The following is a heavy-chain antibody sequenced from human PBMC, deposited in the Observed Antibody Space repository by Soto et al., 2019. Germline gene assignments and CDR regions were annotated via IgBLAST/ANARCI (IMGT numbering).Heavy chain of an antibody. CDR3: ASHSGSYYFDS. Sequence: PSETLSLTCAVYGGSFSGYYWSWIRQPTGKGLEGIGEISHSGSTNYSPPLTSRVTISVDPSKNQFSLKLSSVSAADTAVYYGASHSGSYYFDSWGQGTLVTVS. CDR2: ISHSGST. V-gene: IGHV4-34*01. CDR1: GGSFSGYY. D-gene: IGHD3-10*01. J-gene: IGHJ4*02.